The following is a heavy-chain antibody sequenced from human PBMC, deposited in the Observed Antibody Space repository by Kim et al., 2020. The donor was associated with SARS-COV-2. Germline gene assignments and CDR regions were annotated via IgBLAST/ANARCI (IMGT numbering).Heavy chain of an antibody. J-gene: IGHJ5*02. CDR2: INAGNGNT. D-gene: IGHD3-10*01. V-gene: IGHV1-3*01. Sequence: ASVKVSCKASGYTFTSYAMHWVRQAPGQRLEWMGWINAGNGNTKYSQKFQGRVTITRDTSASTAYMELSSLRSEDTAVYYCARAHASYYGSSKGWFDPWGQGTLVTVSS. CDR1: GYTFTSYA. CDR3: ARAHASYYGSSKGWFDP.